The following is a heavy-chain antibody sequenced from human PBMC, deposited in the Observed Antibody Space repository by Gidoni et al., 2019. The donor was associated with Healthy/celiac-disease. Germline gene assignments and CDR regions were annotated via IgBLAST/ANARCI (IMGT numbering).Heavy chain of an antibody. CDR1: GFTFRSYG. CDR2: ISYDGSNK. CDR3: AKGPFPGIAAAGTIRAGGEKAFDI. D-gene: IGHD6-13*01. Sequence: QVQLLESGGGVVQPGRSLRLSCAASGFTFRSYGMHWVRQAPGKGLAWVAVISYDGSNKYYADSVKGRFTISRDNSKNTLYLQMNSLRAEDTAVYYCAKGPFPGIAAAGTIRAGGEKAFDIWGQGTMVTVSS. J-gene: IGHJ3*02. V-gene: IGHV3-30*18.